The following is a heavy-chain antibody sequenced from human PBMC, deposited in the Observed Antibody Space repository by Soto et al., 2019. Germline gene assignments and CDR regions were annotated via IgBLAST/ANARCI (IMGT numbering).Heavy chain of an antibody. CDR3: ARLTLAHDSSGYHIFDY. D-gene: IGHD3-22*01. V-gene: IGHV4-59*12. CDR2: IYYSGST. J-gene: IGHJ4*02. Sequence: SETLSLTCTVSGGSISSYYWSWIRQPPGKGLEWIGYIYYSGSTNYNPSLKSRVTISVDTSKNQFSLKASDSAMYYCARLTLAHDSSGYHIFDYWGLGTLVTVSS. CDR1: GGSISSYY.